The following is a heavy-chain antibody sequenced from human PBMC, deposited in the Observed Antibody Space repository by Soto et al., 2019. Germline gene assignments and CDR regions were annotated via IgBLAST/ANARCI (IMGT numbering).Heavy chain of an antibody. D-gene: IGHD3-10*01. CDR1: GYSFTSYW. Sequence: GESLKISCKGSGYSFTSYWIGWVRQMPGKGLEWMGIIYPGDSDTRYSPSSQGQVTISADKSISTAYLQWSSLKASDTAMYYCARQSIKNYYGMDVWGQGTTVTVSS. V-gene: IGHV5-51*01. CDR2: IYPGDSDT. J-gene: IGHJ6*02. CDR3: ARQSIKNYYGMDV.